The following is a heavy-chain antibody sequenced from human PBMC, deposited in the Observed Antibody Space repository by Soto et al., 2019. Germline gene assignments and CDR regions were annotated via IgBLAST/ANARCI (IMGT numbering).Heavy chain of an antibody. V-gene: IGHV3-11*01. CDR2: ISSSGSTI. J-gene: IGHJ6*02. CDR1: GFTFSDYY. D-gene: IGHD3-3*01. Sequence: GGSLRLSCAASGFTFSDYYMSWIRQAPGKGLEWVSYISSSGSTIYYADSVKGRFTISRDNAKNSLYLQMNSLRAEDTAVYYCATGITIFGVPFYYYYYGMDVWGQGTTVTVSS. CDR3: ATGITIFGVPFYYYYYGMDV.